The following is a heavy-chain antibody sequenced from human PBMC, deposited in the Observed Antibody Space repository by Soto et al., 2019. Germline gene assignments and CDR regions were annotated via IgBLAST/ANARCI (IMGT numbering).Heavy chain of an antibody. D-gene: IGHD5-18*01. Sequence: QVQLQQWGAGLLKPSETLSLTCAVYGGSFSGYYWSWIRQPPGKGLEWIGEINHSGSTNYNPSLKSRVTISVDTSKNQFSLKLSSVTAADTAVYYCARVYEEGYSYGYSYYFDYWGQGTLVTVSS. CDR3: ARVYEEGYSYGYSYYFDY. V-gene: IGHV4-34*01. CDR2: INHSGST. J-gene: IGHJ4*02. CDR1: GGSFSGYY.